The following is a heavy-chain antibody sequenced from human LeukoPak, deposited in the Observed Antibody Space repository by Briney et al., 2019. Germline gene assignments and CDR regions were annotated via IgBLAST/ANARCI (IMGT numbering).Heavy chain of an antibody. J-gene: IGHJ6*03. Sequence: SETLSLTCTVSGGSISSYYWSWIRQPAGKGLEWIGRIYTSGSTNYNPSLKSRVTMSVDTSKNQFSLKLSSVTAADTAVYYCARDHIVYYYGSGSYNYYYYMDVWGKGTTVTISS. D-gene: IGHD3-10*01. CDR3: ARDHIVYYYGSGSYNYYYYMDV. CDR2: IYTSGST. CDR1: GGSISSYY. V-gene: IGHV4-4*07.